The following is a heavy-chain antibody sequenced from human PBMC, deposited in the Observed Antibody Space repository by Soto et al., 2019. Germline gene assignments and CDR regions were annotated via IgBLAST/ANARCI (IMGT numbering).Heavy chain of an antibody. J-gene: IGHJ4*02. V-gene: IGHV4-30-2*01. D-gene: IGHD3-10*01. CDR2: ILHTGGT. CDR3: ARLQFGEGFDY. Sequence: SETLSLTWAVSGGSISGGGFSWSWIRQPPGKGLEWIGYILHTGGTQYNPSLKSRVSMSVDKSKNQFSLHLTSVTAADTAVYYCARLQFGEGFDYWRQGALATVSS. CDR1: GGSISGGGFS.